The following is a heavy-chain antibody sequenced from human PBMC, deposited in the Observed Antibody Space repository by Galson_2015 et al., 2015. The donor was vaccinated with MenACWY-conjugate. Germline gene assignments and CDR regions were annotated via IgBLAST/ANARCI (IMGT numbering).Heavy chain of an antibody. Sequence: SLRLSCAASGFTLTSYWMHWVRQAPGKGLVWVSHINWDGSTTSHADSVKGRFSISRDNAKNTLYLQMNSLTAEDTAVYYCARGGGYSYGHSGYWGQGALVTGSS. J-gene: IGHJ4*02. V-gene: IGHV3-74*01. D-gene: IGHD5-18*01. CDR2: INWDGSTT. CDR3: ARGGGYSYGHSGY. CDR1: GFTLTSYW.